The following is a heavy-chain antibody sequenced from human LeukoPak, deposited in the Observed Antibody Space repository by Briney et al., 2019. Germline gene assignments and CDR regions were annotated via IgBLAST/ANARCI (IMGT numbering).Heavy chain of an antibody. CDR2: ISAYNGNT. V-gene: IGHV1-18*01. Sequence: ASVKVSCKASGYTFTSYGISWVRQAPGQGLEWMGWISAYNGNTNYAQKFQGRVTMTRDTSTSTVYMELSSLRSEDTAVYYCARGRKYYDFWSGSFNWFDPWGQGTLVTVSS. CDR1: GYTFTSYG. D-gene: IGHD3-3*01. CDR3: ARGRKYYDFWSGSFNWFDP. J-gene: IGHJ5*02.